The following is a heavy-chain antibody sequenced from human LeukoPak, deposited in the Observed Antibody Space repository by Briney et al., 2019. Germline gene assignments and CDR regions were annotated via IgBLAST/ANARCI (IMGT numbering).Heavy chain of an antibody. V-gene: IGHV4-31*03. D-gene: IGHD4-23*01. CDR3: ARAIKSTVVTGGFDY. J-gene: IGHJ4*02. Sequence: SETLSLTCTVSGGSISSCGYYWSWIRQHPGKGLEWIGYIYYSGSTYYNPSLKSRVTISVDTSKNQFSLKLSSVTAADTAVYYCARAIKSTVVTGGFDYWGQGTLVTVSS. CDR2: IYYSGST. CDR1: GGSISSCGYY.